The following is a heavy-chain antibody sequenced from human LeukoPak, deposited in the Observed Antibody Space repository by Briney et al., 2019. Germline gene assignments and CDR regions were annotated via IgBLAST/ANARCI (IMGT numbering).Heavy chain of an antibody. CDR2: INSDGSST. V-gene: IGHV3-74*01. D-gene: IGHD3-3*01. Sequence: PGGSLRLSCAASGFTFSRYWMHWVRQAPGKGLVWVSRINSDGSSTSYADSVKGRFTISRDNAKNTLYLQMNSLRAEDTAVYYCARARYYDFWSGYLFDYWGQGTLVTVSS. J-gene: IGHJ4*02. CDR1: GFTFSRYW. CDR3: ARARYYDFWSGYLFDY.